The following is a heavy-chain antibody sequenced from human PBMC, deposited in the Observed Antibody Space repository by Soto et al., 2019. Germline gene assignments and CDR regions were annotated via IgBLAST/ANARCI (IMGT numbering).Heavy chain of an antibody. J-gene: IGHJ4*02. V-gene: IGHV4-59*01. CDR3: ARNRRGDYGDYDLDY. CDR2: IYYTGST. Sequence: LSLTCSVSGGSISGYYWSWIRQPPGKGLEWIGYIYYTGSTNYNPSLKSQVTMSVDTSKNQFSLKLSSVTTADTAVYYCARNRRGDYGDYDLDYWGQGTLVTVSS. D-gene: IGHD4-17*01. CDR1: GGSISGYY.